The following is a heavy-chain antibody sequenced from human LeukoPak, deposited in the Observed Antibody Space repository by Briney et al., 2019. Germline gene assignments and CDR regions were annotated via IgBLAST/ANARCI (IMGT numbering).Heavy chain of an antibody. CDR1: GFTFSSYG. Sequence: GGSLRLSCAASGFTFSSYGMHWVRQAPGKGLEWVAVIWYGGSNKYYADSVKGRFTISRDNSKNTLYLQMNSLRAEDTAVYYCAKGRGGSGSPIDYWGQGTLVTVSS. V-gene: IGHV3-30*02. CDR3: AKGRGGSGSPIDY. D-gene: IGHD3-10*01. CDR2: IWYGGSNK. J-gene: IGHJ4*02.